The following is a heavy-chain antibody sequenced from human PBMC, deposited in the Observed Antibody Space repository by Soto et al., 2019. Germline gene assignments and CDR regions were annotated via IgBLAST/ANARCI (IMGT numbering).Heavy chain of an antibody. CDR3: ATGGYNYGSDF. CDR1: GFTFDDYY. V-gene: IGHV3-11*05. J-gene: IGHJ4*02. CDR2: ISSTGSHT. Sequence: QGQLVESGGALVKPGGSLRLSCAASGFTFDDYYMSWVCQAPGKGLEWISDISSTGSHTNYADSVKGRFTISRDNAKNSRHLQMNNLRGEDTAVYYCATGGYNYGSDFWGQGTLVTVSS. D-gene: IGHD5-18*01.